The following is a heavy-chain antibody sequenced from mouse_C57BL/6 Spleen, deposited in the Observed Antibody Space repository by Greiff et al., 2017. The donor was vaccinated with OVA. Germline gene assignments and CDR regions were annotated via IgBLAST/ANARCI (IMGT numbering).Heavy chain of an antibody. V-gene: IGHV1-50*01. CDR1: GYTFTSYW. J-gene: IGHJ4*01. CDR3: ARRGYYDYERGVLYYAMDY. D-gene: IGHD2-4*01. Sequence: QVQLQQPGAELVKPGASVKLSCKASGYTFTSYWMQWVKQRPGQGLEWIGEIDPSDSYTNYNQKFKGKATLTVDTSSSTAYMQLSSLTSEDSAVYYCARRGYYDYERGVLYYAMDYWGQGTSVTVSS. CDR2: IDPSDSYT.